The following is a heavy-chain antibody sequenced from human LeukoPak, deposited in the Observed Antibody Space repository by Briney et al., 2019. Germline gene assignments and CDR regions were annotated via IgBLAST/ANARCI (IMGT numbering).Heavy chain of an antibody. CDR2: ISSSSSYI. D-gene: IGHD6-19*01. Sequence: GGSLRLSCAASGFTFDDYAMHWVRQAPGKGLEWVSSISSSSSYIYYADSVKGRFTISRDNAKNSLYLQMNSLRAEDTAVYYCASPPISVAGTGFDYWGQGTLVTVSS. CDR3: ASPPISVAGTGFDY. J-gene: IGHJ4*02. V-gene: IGHV3-21*01. CDR1: GFTFDDYA.